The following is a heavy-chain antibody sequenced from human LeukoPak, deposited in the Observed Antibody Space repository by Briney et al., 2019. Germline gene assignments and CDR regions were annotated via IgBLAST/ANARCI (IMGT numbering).Heavy chain of an antibody. J-gene: IGHJ4*02. CDR3: TKELAGFDY. CDR2: ITWNSGTI. V-gene: IGHV3-9*01. CDR1: GFTFDDYA. Sequence: GRSLRLSCAASGFTFDDYAMHWVRQAPGKGLEWVSGITWNSGTIGYADSVKGRFTISRDNGRNSLYLQMTSLRAEDTALCYCTKELAGFDYWGQGTLVTVSS.